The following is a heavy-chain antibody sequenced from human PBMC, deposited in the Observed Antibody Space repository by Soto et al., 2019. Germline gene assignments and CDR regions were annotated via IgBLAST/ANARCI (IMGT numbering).Heavy chain of an antibody. V-gene: IGHV4-39*01. D-gene: IGHD5-12*01. CDR3: ARHDMPARVATSRNYFDY. CDR1: GGSISSSSYY. CDR2: IYYSGST. Sequence: SETLSLTCTVSGGSISSSSYYWGWIRQPPGKGLEWIGSIYYSGSTYYNPSLKSRVTISVDTSKNQFSPKLSSVTAADTAVYYCARHDMPARVATSRNYFDYWGQGTLVTVSS. J-gene: IGHJ4*02.